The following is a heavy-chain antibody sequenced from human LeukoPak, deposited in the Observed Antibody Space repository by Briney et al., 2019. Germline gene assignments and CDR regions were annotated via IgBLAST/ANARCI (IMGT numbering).Heavy chain of an antibody. Sequence: GGSLRLSCVASGFIVSSDYMSWVRQAPGKGLEWVSVIYSGGRTYYADSVKDRFTISRDDSKNTLYLQMNSLRAEDTAVYYCARGNSGSSYVEYYYGMDVWGQGTTVTVSS. V-gene: IGHV3-53*01. CDR3: ARGNSGSSYVEYYYGMDV. CDR1: GFIVSSDY. D-gene: IGHD1-26*01. J-gene: IGHJ6*02. CDR2: IYSGGRT.